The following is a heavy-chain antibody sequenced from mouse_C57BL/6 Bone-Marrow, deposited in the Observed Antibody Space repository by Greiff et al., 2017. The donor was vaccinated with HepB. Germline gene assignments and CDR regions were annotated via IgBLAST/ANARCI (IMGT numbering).Heavy chain of an antibody. CDR2: ISSGSSTI. Sequence: EVQVVESGGGLVKPGGSLKLSCAASGFTFSDYGMHWVRQAPEKGLEWVAYISSGSSTIYYADTVKGRFTISRDNAKNTLFLQMTSLRSEDTAMYYCARHSRDYFDYWGQGTTLTVSS. CDR1: GFTFSDYG. V-gene: IGHV5-17*01. J-gene: IGHJ2*01. CDR3: ARHSRDYFDY.